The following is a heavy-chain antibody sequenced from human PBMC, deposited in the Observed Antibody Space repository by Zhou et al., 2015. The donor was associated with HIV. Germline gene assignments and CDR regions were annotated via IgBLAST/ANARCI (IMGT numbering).Heavy chain of an antibody. D-gene: IGHD2-2*01. J-gene: IGHJ4*02. Sequence: EVQLLESGGGLVQPGGSLRLSCAASGFTFSYYWMHWVRQVPGKGLVWVSAISGSSGSTYYADSVKGRFTISRDNSKNTLYLQMNSLRAEDTAVYYCARGTSRPGMDYWGQGNLVTVSS. CDR3: ARGTSRPGMDY. V-gene: IGHV3-23*01. CDR2: ISGSSGST. CDR1: GFTFSYYW.